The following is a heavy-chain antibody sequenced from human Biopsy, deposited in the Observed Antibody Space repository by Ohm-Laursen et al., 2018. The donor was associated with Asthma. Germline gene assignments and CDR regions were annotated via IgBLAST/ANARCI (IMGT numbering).Heavy chain of an antibody. J-gene: IGHJ4*02. CDR2: ILTKFDIT. CDR1: GGSFSSFA. Sequence: SSVKVSCKASGGSFSSFAFSWVRQAPGHGLEWMGTILTKFDITSYAEKFQGRVTITADKSTSTTYMELSRLRSEDTAVYYCARSYDTDSYPVLVLDYWGQGTPVTVSS. CDR3: ARSYDTDSYPVLVLDY. D-gene: IGHD3-22*01. V-gene: IGHV1-69*04.